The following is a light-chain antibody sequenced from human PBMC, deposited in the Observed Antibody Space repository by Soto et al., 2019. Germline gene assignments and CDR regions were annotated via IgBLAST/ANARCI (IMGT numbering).Light chain of an antibody. CDR3: QQYNNWRAAYP. J-gene: IGKJ2*01. CDR2: GAS. V-gene: IGKV3-15*01. CDR1: QSVSSN. Sequence: EIVMTQSPATLSVSPGERATLSCRASQSVSSNLAWYQQKPGQAPRLLIYGASTRATGIPARFSGSGSGTEFTHTISSLQSEDFAVYYCQQYNNWRAAYPFGQGTKLEIK.